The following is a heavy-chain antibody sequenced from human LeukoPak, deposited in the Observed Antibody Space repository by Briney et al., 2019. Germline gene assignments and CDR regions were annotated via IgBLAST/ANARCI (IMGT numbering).Heavy chain of an antibody. CDR1: GGSFSDYY. CDR3: ARGLRLPSRSTPAVPHV. Sequence: PSETLSLTCAVYGGSFSDYYWNWIRQPPGKGLEWIGEINHSGTANYHPSLKSRVTISVDTSKNQFSLRLTPVTAADTAVYYCARGLRLPSRSTPAVPHVWGKGTTVTVSA. CDR2: INHSGTA. V-gene: IGHV4-34*01. J-gene: IGHJ6*04. D-gene: IGHD2-2*01.